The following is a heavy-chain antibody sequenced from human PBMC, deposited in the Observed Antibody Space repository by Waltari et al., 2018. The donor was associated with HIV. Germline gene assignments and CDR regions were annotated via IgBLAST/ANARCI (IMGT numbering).Heavy chain of an antibody. CDR1: GLRFCDYS. D-gene: IGHD2-8*01. CDR2: IRSKSYGETT. J-gene: IGHJ4*02. Sequence: EVQLVESGGGLVQPGRSLRLSCTGSGLRFCDYSVSWARQAPGKGLEWVSFIRSKSYGETTQYAASVKGRFTISRDDSKNIAYLQMISLRIEDTAVYYCARAPTGSMYFDHWGQGSLITVSA. CDR3: ARAPTGSMYFDH. V-gene: IGHV3-49*04.